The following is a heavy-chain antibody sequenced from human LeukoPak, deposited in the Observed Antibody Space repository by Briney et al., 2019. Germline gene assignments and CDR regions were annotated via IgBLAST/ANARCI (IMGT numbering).Heavy chain of an antibody. D-gene: IGHD6-19*01. CDR2: ISSSSSYI. V-gene: IGHV3-21*01. CDR1: GFTFSSYS. CDR3: ARDLRRDSSGWYS. Sequence: GGSLRLSWAASGFTFSSYSMNWVSQAPGKGLEWVSSISSSSSYIYYADSVKGRFTISRDNAKNSLYLQMNSLRAEDTAVYYCARDLRRDSSGWYSWGQGTTVTVSS. J-gene: IGHJ6*02.